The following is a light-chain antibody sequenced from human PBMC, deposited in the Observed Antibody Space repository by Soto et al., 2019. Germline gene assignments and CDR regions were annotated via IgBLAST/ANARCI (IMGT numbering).Light chain of an antibody. CDR2: DVG. CDR3: CSYAGSYTLV. Sequence: QSALTQPRSVSGSLGQSVTISCTGTSSDIGVYNFVSWYQQHPGKAPKVMIYDVGKRPSGVPDRFSGSKSGNTASLTISGLQADDEGDSYCCSYAGSYTLVFGGGTKLTVL. V-gene: IGLV2-11*01. J-gene: IGLJ2*01. CDR1: SSDIGVYNF.